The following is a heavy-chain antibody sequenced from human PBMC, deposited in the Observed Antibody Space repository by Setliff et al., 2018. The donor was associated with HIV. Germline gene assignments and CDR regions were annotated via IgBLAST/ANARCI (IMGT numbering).Heavy chain of an antibody. CDR3: ARDRGSWYTVGVGTGYMDV. CDR1: GGSISSSNW. V-gene: IGHV4-4*02. Sequence: KTSETLSLTCAVSGGSISSSNWWSWVRQPPGKGLEWIGEIYHSGSTNYNPSLKSRVTISVDKSKNQFSLKLSSVTAADTAVYYCARDRGSWYTVGVGTGYMDVWGKGTTVTVSS. D-gene: IGHD6-13*01. CDR2: IYHSGST. J-gene: IGHJ6*03.